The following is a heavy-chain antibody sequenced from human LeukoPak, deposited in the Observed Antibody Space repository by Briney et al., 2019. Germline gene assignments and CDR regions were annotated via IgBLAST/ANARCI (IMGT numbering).Heavy chain of an antibody. Sequence: SXXVSCKASGGTFSSYTISWVRQAPGQGLEWMGRIIPILGIANYAQKFQGRVTITADKSTSTAYMELGSLRSEDTAVYYCASQYSSSSRVYFDYWGQGTLVTVSS. D-gene: IGHD6-6*01. CDR3: ASQYSSSSRVYFDY. CDR1: GGTFSSYT. J-gene: IGHJ4*02. CDR2: IIPILGIA. V-gene: IGHV1-69*02.